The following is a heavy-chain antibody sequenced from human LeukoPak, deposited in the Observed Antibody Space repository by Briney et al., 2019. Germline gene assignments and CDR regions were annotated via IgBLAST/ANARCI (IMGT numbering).Heavy chain of an antibody. CDR1: GFTFSNHG. D-gene: IGHD3-22*01. Sequence: GRSLTLSCAASGFTFSNHGMHWVRQAPGKGLEWVGVISYDGSNKYYADSVKGRFSISRDNSKNTLYLQMNSLRAEDTAVYYCAKEGENTYYYDTSGYFPPDYWGQGTLVTVSS. J-gene: IGHJ4*02. V-gene: IGHV3-30*18. CDR3: AKEGENTYYYDTSGYFPPDY. CDR2: ISYDGSNK.